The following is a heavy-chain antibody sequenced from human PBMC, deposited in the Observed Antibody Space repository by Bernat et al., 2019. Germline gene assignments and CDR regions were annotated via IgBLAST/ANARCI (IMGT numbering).Heavy chain of an antibody. V-gene: IGHV3-23*04. Sequence: EVQLVESGGGLVQPGGSLRLSCAASGFTFSSYAMSWVRQAPGKGLEWVSAISGSGGSTYYADSVKGRFTISRDNSKNTLFLHMSRLRADDMALYYCARQDDFWSGFVVWGQGTLVTVSS. CDR2: ISGSGGST. CDR1: GFTFSSYA. J-gene: IGHJ5*02. CDR3: ARQDDFWSGFVV. D-gene: IGHD3-3*01.